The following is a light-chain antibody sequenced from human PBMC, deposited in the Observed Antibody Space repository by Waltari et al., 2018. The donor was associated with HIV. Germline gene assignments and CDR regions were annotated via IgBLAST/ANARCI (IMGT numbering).Light chain of an antibody. V-gene: IGLV1-44*01. Sequence: QSVVPQPPSASGAPGQRVNISCSVRTSHLGTNSVSWYQQFPGTAHKLLIYPDNERPSGVPDRFSGSKSGTSASLAISGLQSEDEADYYCATWDDRLNYWVFGGGTKLTVL. CDR2: PDN. CDR1: TSHLGTNS. J-gene: IGLJ3*02. CDR3: ATWDDRLNYWV.